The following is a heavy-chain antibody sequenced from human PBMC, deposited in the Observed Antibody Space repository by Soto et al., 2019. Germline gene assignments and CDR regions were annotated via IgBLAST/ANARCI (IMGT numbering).Heavy chain of an antibody. Sequence: EVQLVESGGGLVQPGRSLRLSCAASGFTFDDYAMHWVRQAPGKGLEWVSGISWNSGSIGYAGSVKGRFTISRDNAKNSLYLQMNSLRAEDTALYYCARTGSGWAWYFDLWGRGTLVTVSS. V-gene: IGHV3-9*01. J-gene: IGHJ2*01. D-gene: IGHD6-19*01. CDR1: GFTFDDYA. CDR2: ISWNSGSI. CDR3: ARTGSGWAWYFDL.